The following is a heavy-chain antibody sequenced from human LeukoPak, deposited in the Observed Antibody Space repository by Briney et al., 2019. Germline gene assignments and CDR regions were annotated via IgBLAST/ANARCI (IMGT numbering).Heavy chain of an antibody. Sequence: SETLSLTCTVSGGSISSYYWSWIRQPPGKGLEWIGYIYYSGSTNYNPSLKSRVTISVDTSKNQFSLKLSSVTAADTAVYYCARGLTYYYDSSGYYYIDYWGQGTLVTVSS. D-gene: IGHD3-22*01. V-gene: IGHV4-59*01. CDR2: IYYSGST. J-gene: IGHJ4*02. CDR1: GGSISSYY. CDR3: ARGLTYYYDSSGYYYIDY.